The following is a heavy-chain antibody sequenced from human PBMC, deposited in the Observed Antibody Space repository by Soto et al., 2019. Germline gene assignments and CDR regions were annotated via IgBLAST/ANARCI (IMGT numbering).Heavy chain of an antibody. D-gene: IGHD1-26*01. V-gene: IGHV4-59*08. CDR3: ATRSGLRAPYYYYYMDV. J-gene: IGHJ6*03. Sequence: PSETLSLTCTVSGGSISSYYWSWIRQPPGKGLEWIGYIYYSGSTNYNPSLKSRVTISVDTSKNQFSLKLSSVTAADTAVYYCATRSGLRAPYYYYYMDVWGKGTTVTVSS. CDR2: IYYSGST. CDR1: GGSISSYY.